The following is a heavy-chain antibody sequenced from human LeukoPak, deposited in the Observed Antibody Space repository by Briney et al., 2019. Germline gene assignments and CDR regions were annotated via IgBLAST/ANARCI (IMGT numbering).Heavy chain of an antibody. CDR3: ARGGSSGRGALDY. D-gene: IGHD2-15*01. V-gene: IGHV3-48*04. CDR2: SSSGGTI. J-gene: IGHJ4*02. CDR1: GFSFSSYS. Sequence: PGGSLRLSCAASGFSFSSYSMNWVRQAPGKGLEWISYSSSGGTIFYADSVKGRFTISRDNAKNSLYLQMNSLRAEDTAVYYCARGGSSGRGALDYWGQGTLVTVSS.